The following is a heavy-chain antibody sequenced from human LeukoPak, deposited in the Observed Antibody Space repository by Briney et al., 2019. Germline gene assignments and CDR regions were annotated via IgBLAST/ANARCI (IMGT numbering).Heavy chain of an antibody. CDR3: ARDRRVGATWSVGALDI. J-gene: IGHJ3*02. Sequence: GGSLRLSCAASGFTVSSNYMNWVRQAPGKGLEWVSVIYSGGSTIYADSVKGRFTISRDNAKNSLSLQMNSLRAEDTAIYYCARDRRVGATWSVGALDIWGQGTTVTVSS. D-gene: IGHD1-26*01. CDR1: GFTVSSNY. CDR2: IYSGGST. V-gene: IGHV3-66*01.